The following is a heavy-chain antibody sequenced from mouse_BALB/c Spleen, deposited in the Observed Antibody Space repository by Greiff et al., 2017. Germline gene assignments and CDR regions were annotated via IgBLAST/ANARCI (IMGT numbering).Heavy chain of an antibody. J-gene: IGHJ4*01. D-gene: IGHD1-1*02. V-gene: IGHV5-6-5*01. CDR2: ISSGGST. CDR3: ARVNYGTVYAMDY. CDR1: GFTFSSYA. Sequence: EVMLVESGGGLVKPGGSLKLSCAASGFTFSSYAMSWVRQTPEKRLEWVASISSGGSTYYPDSVKGRFTISRDNARNILYLQMSSLRSEDTAMYYCARVNYGTVYAMDYWGQGTSVTVSS.